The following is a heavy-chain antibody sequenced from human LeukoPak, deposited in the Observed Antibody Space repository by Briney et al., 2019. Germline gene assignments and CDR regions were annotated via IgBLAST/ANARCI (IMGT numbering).Heavy chain of an antibody. CDR1: GYTFTSYD. J-gene: IGHJ4*02. V-gene: IGHV1-8*01. CDR3: AGIAVAGTTPLDY. Sequence: ASVKVSCKASGYTFTSYDINWVRQATGQGLEWMGWMNPNSGNTGYAQKLQGRVTMTRNTSISTAYMELSSLRSEDTAVYYCAGIAVAGTTPLDYWGQGTLVTVSS. D-gene: IGHD6-19*01. CDR2: MNPNSGNT.